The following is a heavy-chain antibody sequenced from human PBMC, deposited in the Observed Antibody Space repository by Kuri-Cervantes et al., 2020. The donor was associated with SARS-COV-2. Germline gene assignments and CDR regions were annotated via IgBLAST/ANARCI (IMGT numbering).Heavy chain of an antibody. CDR3: ARVDSSSWLFDY. CDR1: GDSIGSGSYY. V-gene: IGHV4-61*09. Sequence: SETLSLTCTVSGDSIGSGSYYWSWIRQPAGKGLEWIGYIYASGNTNYNSSLKSRVTISVDMSKNQFSLKLSSVTAADTAVYHCARVDSSSWLFDYWGQGTLVTVSS. J-gene: IGHJ4*02. CDR2: IYASGNT. D-gene: IGHD6-13*01.